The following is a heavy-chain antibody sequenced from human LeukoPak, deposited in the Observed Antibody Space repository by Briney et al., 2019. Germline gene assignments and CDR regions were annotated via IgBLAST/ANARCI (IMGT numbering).Heavy chain of an antibody. V-gene: IGHV3-66*01. J-gene: IGHJ4*02. CDR3: ARGGLHSDFDS. CDR2: INTGGST. CDR1: GFSVSGNY. Sequence: GGSLRLSCVGSGFSVSGNYMSWVRQAPGKGLEWVSFINTGGSTYYADSVKGRFTISRDNSKNTLFLQMNSLRAEDTAVYYCARGGLHSDFDSWGQGTPVTVSS. D-gene: IGHD5-24*01.